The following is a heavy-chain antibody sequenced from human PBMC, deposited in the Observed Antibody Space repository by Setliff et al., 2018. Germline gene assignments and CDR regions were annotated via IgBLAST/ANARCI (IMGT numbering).Heavy chain of an antibody. D-gene: IGHD6-6*01. CDR3: ARDRGAARPWVWFDP. V-gene: IGHV3-21*01. CDR1: GFTFSSYS. Sequence: PGGSLRLPCAASGFTFSSYSMNWVRQAPGKGLEWVSSISSKNSYIYYADSVKGRFTISRDNAKNSLYLQMNSLRAEDTAVYYCARDRGAARPWVWFDPWGQGTLVTVSS. CDR2: ISSKNSYI. J-gene: IGHJ5*02.